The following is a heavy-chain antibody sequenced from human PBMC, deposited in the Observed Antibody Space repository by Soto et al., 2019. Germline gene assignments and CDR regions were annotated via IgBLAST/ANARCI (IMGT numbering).Heavy chain of an antibody. CDR1: GFTFSNAW. CDR2: IKSKTDGGTT. V-gene: IGHV3-15*01. J-gene: IGHJ4*02. CDR3: TTDQGYFDWLADY. Sequence: LRLSCAASGFTFSNAWMSWVRQAPGKGLEWVGRIKSKTDGGTTDYAAPVKGRFTISRDDSKNALYLQMNSLKTEDTAVYYCTTDQGYFDWLADYWGQGTLVTVSS. D-gene: IGHD3-9*01.